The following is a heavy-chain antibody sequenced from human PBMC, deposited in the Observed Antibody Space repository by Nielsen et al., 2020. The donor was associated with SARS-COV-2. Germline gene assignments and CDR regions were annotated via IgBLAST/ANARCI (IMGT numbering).Heavy chain of an antibody. CDR3: ARDVGLTRPDLLEY. J-gene: IGHJ4*02. Sequence: ASVKVSCKASGYTFTSYGITWVRQAPGQGLEWMGWISADNGNTKYAQKVQGRVIMTADTSTATAYMELRSLRSDDTANYYCARDVGLTRPDLLEYWGQGTLVTVSS. CDR2: ISADNGNT. V-gene: IGHV1-18*01. D-gene: IGHD1/OR15-1a*01. CDR1: GYTFTSYG.